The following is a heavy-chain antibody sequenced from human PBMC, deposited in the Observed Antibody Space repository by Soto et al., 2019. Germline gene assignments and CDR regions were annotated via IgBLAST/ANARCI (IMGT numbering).Heavy chain of an antibody. CDR1: GYTFTGYY. V-gene: IGHV1-2*04. J-gene: IGHJ6*02. Sequence: ASVKVSCKTSGYTFTGYYLHWVRQAPGQGLEWMGGINPNSGGTNYAQKFQGWVTMTRDTSISTAYMELSRLRSDDTAVYYWARSPSGAGMDVWGQGTTVTVSS. D-gene: IGHD3-10*01. CDR2: INPNSGGT. CDR3: ARSPSGAGMDV.